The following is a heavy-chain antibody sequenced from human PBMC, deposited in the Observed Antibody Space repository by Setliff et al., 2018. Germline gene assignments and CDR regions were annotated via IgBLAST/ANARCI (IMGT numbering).Heavy chain of an antibody. CDR2: INPNNGDT. Sequence: ASVKVSCKASGYTFASYGISWVRQAPGQGLEWMGWINPNNGDTKSAQKFQGRLTMTRDTSISTAYMELSSLGSEDTAVYYCVREGVDTRSSTDYRYYMDVWGKGTTVTVSS. CDR1: GYTFASYG. V-gene: IGHV1-2*02. D-gene: IGHD5-18*01. J-gene: IGHJ6*03. CDR3: VREGVDTRSSTDYRYYMDV.